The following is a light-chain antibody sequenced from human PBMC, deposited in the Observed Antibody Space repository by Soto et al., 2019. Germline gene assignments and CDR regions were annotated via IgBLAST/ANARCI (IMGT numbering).Light chain of an antibody. CDR2: GAS. J-gene: IGKJ5*01. CDR1: QSVRSNC. CDR3: QQYGSSPQT. Sequence: EIVLTQSPGTLSMYPGESATLSCRASQSVRSNCLAWYQQKPGQAPRLLIYGASNRATGIPDRFSGSGSGTDFTLTISRLEPEDFAVYYCQQYGSSPQTFGQGTRLEIK. V-gene: IGKV3-20*01.